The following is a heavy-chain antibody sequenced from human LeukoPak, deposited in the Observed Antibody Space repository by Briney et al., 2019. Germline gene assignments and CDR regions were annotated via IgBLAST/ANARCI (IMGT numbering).Heavy chain of an antibody. CDR1: GFTSSSYG. Sequence: GGSLRLSCSASGFTSSSYGMHWVRQAPGKGLEWVAFIRYDGSNKYYADSVKGRFTISRDNSKNTLYLQTNSLRAEDTAVYYCAKAQGRFLGDWFDPWGQGTLVTVSS. CDR2: IRYDGSNK. V-gene: IGHV3-30*02. D-gene: IGHD3-3*01. CDR3: AKAQGRFLGDWFDP. J-gene: IGHJ5*02.